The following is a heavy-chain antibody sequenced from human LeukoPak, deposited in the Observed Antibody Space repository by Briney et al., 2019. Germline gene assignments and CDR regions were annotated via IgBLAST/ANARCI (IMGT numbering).Heavy chain of an antibody. CDR2: ISSSSDTI. J-gene: IGHJ4*02. CDR1: GFTFNTYS. Sequence: GGSLRLSCAVSGFTFNTYSMNWVRRAPGKGLEWVSYISSSSDTIYYADSVKGRFTISRDNAKNSLYLQMNSLRAEDTAVYYCARDTRGESDYWGQGTLVTVSS. D-gene: IGHD2-2*01. V-gene: IGHV3-48*04. CDR3: ARDTRGESDY.